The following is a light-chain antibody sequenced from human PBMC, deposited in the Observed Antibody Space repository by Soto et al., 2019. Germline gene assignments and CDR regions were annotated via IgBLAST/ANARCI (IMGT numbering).Light chain of an antibody. CDR1: SSDVGGYNY. J-gene: IGLJ2*01. Sequence: QSALTQPASVSGSPGQSITISCTGTSSDVGGYNYVSWYQQHPGKAPKLMIYDVSNRPSGVYNRFYGSKSGNTASLTISGLQAEDEADHYCSSYTSSSTRVFGGGTKVTV. V-gene: IGLV2-14*01. CDR3: SSYTSSSTRV. CDR2: DVS.